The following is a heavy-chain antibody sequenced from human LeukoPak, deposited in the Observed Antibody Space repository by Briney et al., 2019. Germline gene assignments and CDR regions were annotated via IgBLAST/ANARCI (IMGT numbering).Heavy chain of an antibody. V-gene: IGHV1-69*13. CDR1: GGTFSSYA. J-gene: IGHJ4*02. D-gene: IGHD3-10*01. CDR2: IIPIFGTA. CDR3: ARGVYYYGSGYLNFDY. Sequence: ASVKVSCKASGGTFSSYAISWVRQAPGQGLEWMGGIIPIFGTANYAQKFQGRVTITADESTSTAYMELSSLRSEDTAVYYCARGVYYYGSGYLNFDYWGQGTLVTVSS.